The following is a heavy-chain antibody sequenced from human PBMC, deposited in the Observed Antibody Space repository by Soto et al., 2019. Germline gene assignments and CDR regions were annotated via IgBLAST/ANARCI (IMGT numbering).Heavy chain of an antibody. CDR2: IYSGGGT. CDR1: GFTVGINY. CDR3: ANSDYYYVFNS. D-gene: IGHD3-22*01. Sequence: GGSLRLSCAASGFTVGINYMSWVRQTPGRGLEWVSIIYSGGGTYYADSVKGRFTISRHNSKNTLFLQMDSLRVEDTAVYYCANSDYYYVFNSWGQGTLVTVSS. V-gene: IGHV3-53*04. J-gene: IGHJ5*02.